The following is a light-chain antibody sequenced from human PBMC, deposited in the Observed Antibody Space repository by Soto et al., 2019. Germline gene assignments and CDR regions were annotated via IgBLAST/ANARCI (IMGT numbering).Light chain of an antibody. Sequence: DIQMTQSPSSLGSSVGDRATITCCASQGISNYLAWYQQKPGKVPKLLIYAASTLQSGVPSRFSGSGSGTEFTLTINSLQPEDFATYYCQQLNIYPLTFGPGTKVDIK. CDR2: AAS. CDR1: QGISNY. V-gene: IGKV1-9*01. CDR3: QQLNIYPLT. J-gene: IGKJ3*01.